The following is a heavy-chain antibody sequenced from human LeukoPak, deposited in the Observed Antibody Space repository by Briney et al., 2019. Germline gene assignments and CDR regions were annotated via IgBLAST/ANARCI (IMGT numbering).Heavy chain of an antibody. CDR2: FDPEDGET. Sequence: ASVKVSCKVSVYTVTYLSIHWVRLPPGKGLEWMGGFDPEDGETIYAQKFQGRVTITEDTSTDTAYMELSSLTSQDTAVYFCATAQTTVTTTNVFDYCGEGTLVTVSS. CDR1: VYTVTYLS. D-gene: IGHD4-17*01. CDR3: ATAQTTVTTTNVFDY. V-gene: IGHV1-24*01. J-gene: IGHJ4*02.